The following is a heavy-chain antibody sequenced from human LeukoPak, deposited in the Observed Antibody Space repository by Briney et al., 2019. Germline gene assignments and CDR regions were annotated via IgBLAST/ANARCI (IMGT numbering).Heavy chain of an antibody. CDR1: GGSISNYY. D-gene: IGHD1-26*01. CDR3: ASGSSYFDL. J-gene: IGHJ4*02. Sequence: SETLSLTCTVSGGSISNYYWSWIRQPPGKGLEWIAFIYYTGSTHYNPSLKSRVTVSVDTSKNQFSLKLSSVTAADTAVYYCASGSSYFDLWGQGTLVTVSS. CDR2: IYYTGST. V-gene: IGHV4-59*12.